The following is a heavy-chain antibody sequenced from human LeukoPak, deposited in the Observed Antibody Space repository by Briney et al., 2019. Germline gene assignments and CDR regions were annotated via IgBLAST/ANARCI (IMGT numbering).Heavy chain of an antibody. CDR1: AYTFISLW. D-gene: IGHD5-24*01. CDR3: ARRDGYNSFDY. Sequence: GGSLKISCKASAYTFISLWCGGFGQLPGRGRQWTEFIYPGDAVIRINPSYQGQVTISADKTNSTAYLKRSSLKASDTAMYYCARRDGYNSFDYWGQGTLVTVSS. J-gene: IGHJ4*02. V-gene: IGHV5-51*01. CDR2: IYPGDAVI.